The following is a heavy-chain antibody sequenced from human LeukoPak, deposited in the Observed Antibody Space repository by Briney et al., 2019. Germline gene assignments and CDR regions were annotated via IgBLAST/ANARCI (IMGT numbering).Heavy chain of an antibody. J-gene: IGHJ3*02. CDR2: ITSDGSST. CDR3: ARGAYTWELDAFDI. V-gene: IGHV3-74*03. Sequence: GGSLRLSCAASGFTFSNTWMHWVRQPPGKGLVWVARITSDGSSTTYAESVKGRFTISRDNSKNTLYLQMNSLRAEDTAVYYCARGAYTWELDAFDIWGQGTMVTVSS. D-gene: IGHD1-26*01. CDR1: GFTFSNTW.